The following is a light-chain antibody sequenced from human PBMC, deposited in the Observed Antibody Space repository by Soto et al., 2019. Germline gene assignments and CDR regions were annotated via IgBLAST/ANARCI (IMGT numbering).Light chain of an antibody. Sequence: EIVLTQSPATLSFAPGERATLSCRASQSVSSYLAWYQQKPGQAPRLLMYGASSRATGIPDRFSGSGSGTDFTLTIRTLEPEDFAVYYCQQYGSSPRTFGQGTKVDIK. J-gene: IGKJ1*01. CDR3: QQYGSSPRT. CDR1: QSVSSY. V-gene: IGKV3-20*01. CDR2: GAS.